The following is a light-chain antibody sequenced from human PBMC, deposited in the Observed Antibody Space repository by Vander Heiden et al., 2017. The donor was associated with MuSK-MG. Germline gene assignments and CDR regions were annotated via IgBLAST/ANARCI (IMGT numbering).Light chain of an antibody. V-gene: IGKV3-15*01. CDR1: QSFSSN. J-gene: IGKJ4*01. CDR2: GAS. CDR3: QQYDKWPPLT. Sequence: VGLTQSTATLSVSQGDRATLSCRASQSFSSNLAWYQPKPGQAPRLLIYGASTRATDTPDRFSGSGSGTEFTLTISSLQSEDFAVYYCQQYDKWPPLTFGGGTKVEIK.